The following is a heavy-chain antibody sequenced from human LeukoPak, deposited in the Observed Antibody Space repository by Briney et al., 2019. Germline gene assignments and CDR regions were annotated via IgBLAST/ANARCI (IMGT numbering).Heavy chain of an antibody. V-gene: IGHV1-69*06. Sequence: SVKVSCKASGYSFTNYAMNWVRQAPGQGLEWMGGIIPIFGTANYAQKFQGRVTITADKSTSTAYMELSSLRSEDTAVYYCAREGPERPYYMDVWGKGTTVTVSS. CDR2: IIPIFGTA. CDR3: AREGPERPYYMDV. J-gene: IGHJ6*03. CDR1: GYSFTNYA.